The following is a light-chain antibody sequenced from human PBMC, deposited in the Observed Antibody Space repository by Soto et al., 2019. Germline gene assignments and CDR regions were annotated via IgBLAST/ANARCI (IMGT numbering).Light chain of an antibody. Sequence: QSVLTQPPSASGTPGQRVTISCSGSSSTIGGNHVYWYQQLPGTAPKLLIYKNNQWPSGVPDRISGSKSGTSASLAISGLRSEDEADYYCASWDNALRGWAFGGGTKLT. J-gene: IGLJ3*02. CDR3: ASWDNALRGWA. CDR1: SSTIGGNH. CDR2: KNN. V-gene: IGLV1-47*01.